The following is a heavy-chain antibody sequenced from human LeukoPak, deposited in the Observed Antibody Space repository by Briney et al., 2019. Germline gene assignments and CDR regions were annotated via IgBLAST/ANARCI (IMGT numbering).Heavy chain of an antibody. CDR1: GFTFSSYS. J-gene: IGHJ4*02. V-gene: IGHV3-21*01. CDR3: ARVRGGWVFDY. Sequence: GGSLRLSCAASGFTFSSYSMNWVRQAPGKGLEWVSSISSSRSYIYYADSVKGRFTISRDNAKNSLYLQMNSLRAEDTAVYYCARVRGGWVFDYWGQGTLVTVSS. D-gene: IGHD3-10*01. CDR2: ISSSRSYI.